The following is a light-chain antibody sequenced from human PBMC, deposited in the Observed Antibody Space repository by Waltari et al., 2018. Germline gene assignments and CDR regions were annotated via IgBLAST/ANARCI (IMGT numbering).Light chain of an antibody. CDR2: EAS. Sequence: QSALTQPASVSGSPGQSITISCTGSSSDVGAYNYVSWYQQHPGKTPKLMIYEASNRPSGVSNRVSGSKSGNTASLTISWLLAEDEADYYCISYSSSTTLGVFGGGTKLTVL. CDR3: ISYSSSTTLGV. J-gene: IGLJ2*01. CDR1: SSDVGAYNY. V-gene: IGLV2-14*03.